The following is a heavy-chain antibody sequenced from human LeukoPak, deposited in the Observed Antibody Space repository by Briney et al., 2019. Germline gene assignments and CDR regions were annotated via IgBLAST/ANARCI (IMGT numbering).Heavy chain of an antibody. CDR2: ISNSRSTI. J-gene: IGHJ4*02. CDR3: AREWRDKVGYFDY. D-gene: IGHD1-26*01. CDR1: GFTFSSYS. Sequence: AGGTLRLSCAASGFTFSSYSMNWVRQAPGKGLEWVSDISNSRSTIYYAYSVKRRFTISRDNTKNSLYLQMNSLREEDAAVYYCAREWRDKVGYFDYWGQGTLVTVSS. V-gene: IGHV3-48*02.